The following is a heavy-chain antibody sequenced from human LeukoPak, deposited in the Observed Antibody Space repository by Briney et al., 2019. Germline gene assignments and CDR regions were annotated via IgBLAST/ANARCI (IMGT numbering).Heavy chain of an antibody. D-gene: IGHD1-26*01. CDR2: ISAYNGNT. V-gene: IGHV1-18*01. Sequence: ASVKVSCKASGGTFSSYGISWVRQAPGQGLEWMGWISAYNGNTNYAQKLQGRVTMTTDTSTSTAYMELRSLRSDDTAVYYCARLLVGATSFDYWGQGTLVTVSS. J-gene: IGHJ4*02. CDR3: ARLLVGATSFDY. CDR1: GGTFSSYG.